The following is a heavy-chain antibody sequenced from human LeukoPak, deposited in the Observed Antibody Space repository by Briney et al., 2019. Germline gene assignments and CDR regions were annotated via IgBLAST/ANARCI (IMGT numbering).Heavy chain of an antibody. V-gene: IGHV1-18*01. J-gene: IGHJ5*02. CDR2: ISAYNGNT. D-gene: IGHD5-12*01. CDR1: GYKFTSYG. CDR3: ARGATENWFDL. Sequence: GASVKVSCKASGYKFTSYGISWVRQAPGQGLDWMGWISAYNGNTNYAHNLQGRVTMTTDTSTSTAYMELRSLRSDDTAVYYCARGATENWFDLWGQGTLVTVSS.